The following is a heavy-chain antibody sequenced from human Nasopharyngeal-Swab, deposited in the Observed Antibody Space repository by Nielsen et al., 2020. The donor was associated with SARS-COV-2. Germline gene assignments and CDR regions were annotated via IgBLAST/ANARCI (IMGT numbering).Heavy chain of an antibody. CDR3: ARELYYYDSSGLLRGGDY. J-gene: IGHJ4*02. CDR2: ISSSSSYI. V-gene: IGHV3-21*01. Sequence: GGSLRLSCAASGFTFSSYSMNWVRQAPGKGLEWVSSISSSSSYIYYADSVKGRFTISRDNAKNSLYLQMNSLRAEDTAVYYCARELYYYDSSGLLRGGDYWGQGTLVTVSS. D-gene: IGHD3-22*01. CDR1: GFTFSSYS.